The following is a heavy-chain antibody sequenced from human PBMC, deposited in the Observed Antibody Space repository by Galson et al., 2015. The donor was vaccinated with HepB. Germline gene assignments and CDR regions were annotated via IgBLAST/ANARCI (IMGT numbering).Heavy chain of an antibody. J-gene: IGHJ3*02. V-gene: IGHV3-23*01. CDR1: GFTFSSYA. D-gene: IGHD6-13*01. CDR3: AKATSSIAAAGTGSLAFDI. Sequence: LRLSCAASGFTFSSYAMSWVRQAPGKGLEWVSAISGSGGSTYYADSVKGRFTISRDNSKNTLYLQMNSLRAEDTAVYYCAKATSSIAAAGTGSLAFDIWGQGTMVTVSS. CDR2: ISGSGGST.